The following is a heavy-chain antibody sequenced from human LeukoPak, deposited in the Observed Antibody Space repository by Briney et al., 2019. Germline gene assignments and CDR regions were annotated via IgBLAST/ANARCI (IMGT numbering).Heavy chain of an antibody. D-gene: IGHD3-3*01. J-gene: IGHJ5*02. Sequence: PSETLSLTCTVSGYSISSGYYRGWIRQPPGKGLEWIGSIYHSGSTYYNPSLKSRVTISVDTSKNQFSLKLSSVTAADTAVYYCARGRNYDFWSGYQANNWFDPWGQGTLVTVSS. V-gene: IGHV4-38-2*02. CDR1: GYSISSGYY. CDR3: ARGRNYDFWSGYQANNWFDP. CDR2: IYHSGST.